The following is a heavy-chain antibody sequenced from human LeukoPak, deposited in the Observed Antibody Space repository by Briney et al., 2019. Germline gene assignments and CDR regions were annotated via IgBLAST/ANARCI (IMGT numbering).Heavy chain of an antibody. D-gene: IGHD7-27*01. CDR2: ISAYNSNT. CDR3: ARAPRLTGAFDY. J-gene: IGHJ4*02. V-gene: IGHV1-18*01. CDR1: GGTFSSYA. Sequence: ASVKVSRKASGGTFSSYAISWVRQAPGQGLEWMGWISAYNSNTNYAQKLQGRVTMTTDTSTSTAYMELRSLRSDDTAVYYCARAPRLTGAFDYWGQGTLVTVSS.